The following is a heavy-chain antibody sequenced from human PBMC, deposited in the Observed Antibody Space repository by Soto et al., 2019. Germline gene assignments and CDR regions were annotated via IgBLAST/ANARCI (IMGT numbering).Heavy chain of an antibody. Sequence: AAVKVSCKASGGSFGNCGISWVRQAPGQGLEWMGGIVPVFGRPNYAQRFRGRLTITADESTSTGYMELTSLRSDDTAVYYCAREGSGYNFWGQGTQVTVSS. CDR2: IVPVFGRP. V-gene: IGHV1-69*13. J-gene: IGHJ4*02. CDR3: AREGSGYNF. D-gene: IGHD5-12*01. CDR1: GGSFGNCG.